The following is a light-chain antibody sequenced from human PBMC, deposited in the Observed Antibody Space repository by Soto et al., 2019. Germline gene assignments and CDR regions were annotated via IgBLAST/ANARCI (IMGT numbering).Light chain of an antibody. J-gene: IGLJ1*01. CDR1: SSNIGSNY. Sequence: QSVLTQPPSASGTPGQRVTISCSGSSSNIGSNYVYWYQQLPGTAPKLLIYRNNQRPSGVPDRFSGSKSGTSASLAISGLRSEDEADYYCAARDDSHYVFGTGTKVTVL. V-gene: IGLV1-47*01. CDR2: RNN. CDR3: AARDDSHYV.